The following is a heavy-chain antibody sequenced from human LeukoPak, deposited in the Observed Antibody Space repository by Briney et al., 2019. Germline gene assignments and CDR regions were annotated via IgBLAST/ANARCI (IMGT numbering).Heavy chain of an antibody. V-gene: IGHV1-69*01. D-gene: IGHD5-18*01. CDR1: GGTFSSYA. J-gene: IGHJ3*02. Sequence: ASVKVSCKASGGTFSSYAISWVRQAPGQGLEWMGGIIPIFGTANYAQKFQGRVTITAGESTSTAYMELSSLRSEDTAVYYCARGSYSYGVFDAFDIWGQGTMVTVSS. CDR3: ARGSYSYGVFDAFDI. CDR2: IIPIFGTA.